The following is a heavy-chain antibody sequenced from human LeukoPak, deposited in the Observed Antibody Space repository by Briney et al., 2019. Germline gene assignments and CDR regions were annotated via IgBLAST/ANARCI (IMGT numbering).Heavy chain of an antibody. J-gene: IGHJ6*02. Sequence: GASVKVSCKASGGTFSSYAISWVRQAPGRGLEWMGGIIPIFGTANYAQKFQGRATITADESTSTAYMELSSLRSEDTAVYYCARDPRSEGACLDYYYGMDVWGQGTAVTVSS. D-gene: IGHD3-16*01. CDR1: GGTFSSYA. V-gene: IGHV1-69*13. CDR3: ARDPRSEGACLDYYYGMDV. CDR2: IIPIFGTA.